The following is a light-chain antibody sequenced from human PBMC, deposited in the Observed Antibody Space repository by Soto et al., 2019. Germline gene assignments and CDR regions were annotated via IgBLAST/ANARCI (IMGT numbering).Light chain of an antibody. CDR1: QSVSSY. CDR3: QQRTNWPLT. J-gene: IGKJ4*01. Sequence: EIVLTQSPATLSLSPGDRATLSCRASQSVSSYLVWYQQKPGQAPRLLIHDASNRATGIPARFSGSGSGTDFTLTISSLEPEDFAVYYCQQRTNWPLTFGGGTKVEIK. V-gene: IGKV3-11*01. CDR2: DAS.